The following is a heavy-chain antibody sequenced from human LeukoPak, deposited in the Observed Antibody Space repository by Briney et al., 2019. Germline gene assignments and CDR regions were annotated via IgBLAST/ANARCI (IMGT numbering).Heavy chain of an antibody. CDR2: IYPGDSDT. J-gene: IGHJ4*02. CDR1: GYSFTSYW. D-gene: IGHD6-19*01. Sequence: HGESLKTSCKGSGYSFTSYWIGWVRQMPGKGLGWVGIIYPGDSDTKYSPSFQGQVTISVDKSISTAYLQWSSLKASDTAMYYCARRDISGSYVLDYWGQGTLVTVSS. V-gene: IGHV5-51*01. CDR3: ARRDISGSYVLDY.